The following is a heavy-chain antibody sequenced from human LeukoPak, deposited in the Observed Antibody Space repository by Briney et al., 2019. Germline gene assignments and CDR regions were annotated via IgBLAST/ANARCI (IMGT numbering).Heavy chain of an antibody. Sequence: GGSLRLSCAASGFTFSSYSMNWVRQAPGKGLEWVSYISSSSSTIYYADSVKGRFTISRDNSKNTLYLQLNSLRAEDTAVYYCARASSSQGKAYFDYWGQGTLVTVSS. V-gene: IGHV3-48*01. D-gene: IGHD6-6*01. J-gene: IGHJ4*02. CDR2: ISSSSSTI. CDR3: ARASSSQGKAYFDY. CDR1: GFTFSSYS.